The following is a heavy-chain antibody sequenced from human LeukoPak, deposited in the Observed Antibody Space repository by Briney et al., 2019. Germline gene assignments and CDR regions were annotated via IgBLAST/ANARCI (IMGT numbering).Heavy chain of an antibody. J-gene: IGHJ6*03. V-gene: IGHV4-4*07. Sequence: PSETLSLTCTVSGGSISSYYWSWIRQPAGKGLEWIGRIYTSGSTNYNPSLKSRVTMSVDTSKNQFSLKLSSVTAADTAVYYCAREPGYCSGGSCYPQHYYYYYMDVWGKGTTVTISS. CDR3: AREPGYCSGGSCYPQHYYYYYMDV. D-gene: IGHD2-15*01. CDR2: IYTSGST. CDR1: GGSISSYY.